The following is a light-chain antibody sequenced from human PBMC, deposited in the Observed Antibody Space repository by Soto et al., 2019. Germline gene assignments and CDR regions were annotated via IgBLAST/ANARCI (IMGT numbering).Light chain of an antibody. CDR1: HSVSSSL. J-gene: IGKJ5*01. CDR3: QQYGRSPPIT. Sequence: EMVLTQSPGTLSLSPGERATHSCRASHSVSSSLLAWFQQKPGQAPRLLIYGASTRATGIPDRFSGSGSGTDFTLTISRLEPEDFAVYFCQQYGRSPPITFGQGTRLEIK. V-gene: IGKV3-20*01. CDR2: GAS.